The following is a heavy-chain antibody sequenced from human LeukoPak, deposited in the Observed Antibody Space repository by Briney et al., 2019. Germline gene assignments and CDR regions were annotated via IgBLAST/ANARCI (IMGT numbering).Heavy chain of an antibody. D-gene: IGHD3-22*01. J-gene: IGHJ4*02. CDR2: ISSSSSYT. Sequence: RTGGSLRLSCAASGFTFSDYYMSWIRQAPGKGLEWVSYISSSSSYTNYADSVKGRFTISRDNAKNSLYLQMNSLRAEDTAVYYCAREVRKPHPDYYDSSGGFDYWGQGTLVTVSS. CDR3: AREVRKPHPDYYDSSGGFDY. CDR1: GFTFSDYY. V-gene: IGHV3-11*05.